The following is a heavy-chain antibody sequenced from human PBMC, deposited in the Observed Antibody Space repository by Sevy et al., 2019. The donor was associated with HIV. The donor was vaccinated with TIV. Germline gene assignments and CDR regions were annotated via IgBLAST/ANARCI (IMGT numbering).Heavy chain of an antibody. CDR1: GYTFTSYA. CDR3: ARATYNWNYVEYYFDY. D-gene: IGHD1-7*01. V-gene: IGHV7-4-1*02. J-gene: IGHJ4*02. Sequence: ASVKVSCKASGYTFTSYAMNWVRQAPGQGLEWMGWMNTNTGNPTYAQGFTGRFVFSLDTSVSTAYLQISSLKAEDTAVYYCARATYNWNYVEYYFDYWGQGTLVTVSS. CDR2: MNTNTGNP.